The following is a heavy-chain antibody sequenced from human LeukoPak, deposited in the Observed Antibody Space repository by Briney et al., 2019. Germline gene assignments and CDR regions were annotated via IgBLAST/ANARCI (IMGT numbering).Heavy chain of an antibody. CDR1: GSSFTSYW. CDR2: IYPGDSDS. CDR3: AGRGEAMDPFDY. Sequence: GGPLQISCKASGSSFTSYWSGWGRQMPGKGLEWRGIIYPGDSDSRYSPSFQGQVTISADKPINPAYHQWSSLKAPDTAIYYCAGRGEAMDPFDYWGQGTLVTVSS. J-gene: IGHJ4*02. D-gene: IGHD5-18*01. V-gene: IGHV5-51*01.